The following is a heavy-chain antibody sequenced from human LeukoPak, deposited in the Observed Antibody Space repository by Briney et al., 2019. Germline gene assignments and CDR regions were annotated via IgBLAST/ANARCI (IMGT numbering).Heavy chain of an antibody. CDR2: IYYSGST. Sequence: SETLSLTCTVSGVSISNYYWSWIRQPPGKGLEWIGYIYYSGSTNYNPSLKSRVTISVDTSKKHFSLKLSSVTAAATAVYYCARWPSSSSGMGYWGQGTLVTVSS. D-gene: IGHD6-6*01. CDR1: GVSISNYY. CDR3: ARWPSSSSGMGY. J-gene: IGHJ4*02. V-gene: IGHV4-59*08.